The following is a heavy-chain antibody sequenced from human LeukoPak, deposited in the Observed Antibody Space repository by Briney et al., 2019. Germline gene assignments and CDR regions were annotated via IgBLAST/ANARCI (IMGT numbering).Heavy chain of an antibody. V-gene: IGHV4-59*01. CDR2: IYYSGST. CDR3: ARGPLQKYDYGSGTTWFDP. J-gene: IGHJ5*02. D-gene: IGHD3-10*01. CDR1: GGSISSYY. Sequence: SETLSLTCTVSGGSISSYYWSWIRQPPGKGLECIGYIYYSGSTNYNPSLKSRVTISVDTSKNQFSPKLSSVTAADTAVYYCARGPLQKYDYGSGTTWFDPWGQGTLVTVSS.